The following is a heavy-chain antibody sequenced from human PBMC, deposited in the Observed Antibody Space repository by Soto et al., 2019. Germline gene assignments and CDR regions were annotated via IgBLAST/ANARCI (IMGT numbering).Heavy chain of an antibody. CDR3: AHRIAARLDY. Sequence: QITLKESGPTLVKPTQTLTLTCTFSGFSLSTSGVGVGGIRQPPGKAPEWLALIYWDDDKRYSPSLKSRLTITKDTSKPKIVNTMTNMDPLDTATYYWAHRIAARLDYWGQGALVTVSS. V-gene: IGHV2-5*02. J-gene: IGHJ4*02. CDR2: IYWDDDK. D-gene: IGHD6-6*01. CDR1: GFSLSTSGVG.